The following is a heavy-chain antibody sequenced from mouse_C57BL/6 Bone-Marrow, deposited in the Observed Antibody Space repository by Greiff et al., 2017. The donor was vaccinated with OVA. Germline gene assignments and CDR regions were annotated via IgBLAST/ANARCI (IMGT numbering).Heavy chain of an antibody. CDR3: ARDGKVGGDFAY. CDR1: GYTFTSYW. CDR2: IDPSDSYT. Sequence: QVQLQQPGAELVMPGASVKLSCKASGYTFTSYWMHWVKQRPGQGLEWIGEIDPSDSYTTYNQKFKGKATLTVDKSSSTAYMQLSSLTSEDSAVYYGARDGKVGGDFAYWGQGTLVTVSA. V-gene: IGHV1-69*01. J-gene: IGHJ3*01. D-gene: IGHD1-1*01.